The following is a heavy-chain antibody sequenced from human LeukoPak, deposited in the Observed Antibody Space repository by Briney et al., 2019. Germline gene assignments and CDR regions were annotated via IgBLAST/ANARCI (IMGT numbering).Heavy chain of an antibody. Sequence: PSETLSLTCTVSGGSISSDYWGWIRQPPGKGLEWIGDIYYSGTTNYNPSLKSRVTMSVDTSKNQFSLKLNSATAADTAVYYCARRLSTRSYYLDDWGQGTLVTVSS. V-gene: IGHV4-59*04. CDR1: GGSISSDY. D-gene: IGHD2/OR15-2a*01. J-gene: IGHJ4*02. CDR2: IYYSGTT. CDR3: ARRLSTRSYYLDD.